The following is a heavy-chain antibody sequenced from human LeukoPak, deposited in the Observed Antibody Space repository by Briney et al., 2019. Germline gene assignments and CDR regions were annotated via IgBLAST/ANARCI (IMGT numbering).Heavy chain of an antibody. CDR2: IIPILGIA. CDR1: GGTFSSYA. D-gene: IGHD3-3*01. J-gene: IGHJ5*02. CDR3: ATAPYQYYDFWSGYERYNWFDP. Sequence: SVKVSCKASGGTFSSYAISWVRQAPGQGLEWMGRIIPILGIANYAQKFQGRVTITADKSTSTAYMELSSLRSDDTAVYYCATAPYQYYDFWSGYERYNWFDPWGQGTLVTVSS. V-gene: IGHV1-69*04.